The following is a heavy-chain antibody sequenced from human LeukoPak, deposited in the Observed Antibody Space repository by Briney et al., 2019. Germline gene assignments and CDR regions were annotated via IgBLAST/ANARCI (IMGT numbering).Heavy chain of an antibody. J-gene: IGHJ1*01. CDR2: SDWDDDK. D-gene: IGHD3-22*01. CDR3: ATGGSGYWSRYFQH. V-gene: IGHV2-70*11. Sequence: RGSGPTLVNPTQTLTLTCTFSGFSLRTRGMCVSWIRQPPGKALEWLSRSDWDDDKYYSTSLKTRLTISKDTSKNQVVLTMTNMDPVDTATYYCATGGSGYWSRYFQHWGQGTLVTVSS. CDR1: GFSLRTRGMC.